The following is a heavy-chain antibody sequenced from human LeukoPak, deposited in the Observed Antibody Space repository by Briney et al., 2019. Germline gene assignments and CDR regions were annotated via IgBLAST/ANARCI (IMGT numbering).Heavy chain of an antibody. CDR2: IYYSGST. D-gene: IGHD1-26*01. Sequence: SETLSLTCTVSGGSTSSYYWSWIRQPPGKGLEWIGYIYYSGSTNYNPALKSRVTISVDTSKNQFSLKLSSVTAADTAVYYCARQRGRWDSFDYWGQGTLVTVSS. CDR3: ARQRGRWDSFDY. J-gene: IGHJ4*02. V-gene: IGHV4-59*08. CDR1: GGSTSSYY.